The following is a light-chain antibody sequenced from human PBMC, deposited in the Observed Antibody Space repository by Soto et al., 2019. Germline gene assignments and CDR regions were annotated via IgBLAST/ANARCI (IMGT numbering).Light chain of an antibody. CDR2: GAS. CDR1: QSVSSN. J-gene: IGKJ4*01. Sequence: EIVMTQSPATLSVSPGERATLSCRASQSVSSNLAWYQQKPGQPPRLLIYGASTRATGIPARFSGSGSGTDFTLTISSLQSEDFAVYYCQQYNNWPPTFGEGTKVDIK. V-gene: IGKV3-15*01. CDR3: QQYNNWPPT.